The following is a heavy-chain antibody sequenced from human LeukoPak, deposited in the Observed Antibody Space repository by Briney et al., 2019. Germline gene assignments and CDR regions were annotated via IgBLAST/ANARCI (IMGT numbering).Heavy chain of an antibody. Sequence: ASVKVSCKASGYTFTGYYMHWVRQAPGQGLEWMGWINPTSGGTKYAQKFQGRVTMTRDTSISTAYMELSRLRSDDTAVYYCARSQWLIDASTDYWGQGTLVTVSS. CDR1: GYTFTGYY. CDR3: ARSQWLIDASTDY. D-gene: IGHD6-19*01. V-gene: IGHV1-2*02. J-gene: IGHJ4*02. CDR2: INPTSGGT.